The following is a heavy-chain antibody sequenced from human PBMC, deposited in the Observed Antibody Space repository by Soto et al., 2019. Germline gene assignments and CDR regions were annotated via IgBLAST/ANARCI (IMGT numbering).Heavy chain of an antibody. Sequence: GESLKISCKGSGYSFAGYWITCVRQKPGKGLEWMGRIDPSDSQTYYSPSFRGHVTISVSKSITTVFLQWSSLRASDTAMYYCATQIYDSDTGPNFQYYFDSWGQGTTVTVSS. D-gene: IGHD3-22*01. V-gene: IGHV5-10-1*01. CDR2: IDPSDSQT. CDR3: ATQIYDSDTGPNFQYYFDS. J-gene: IGHJ4*02. CDR1: GYSFAGYW.